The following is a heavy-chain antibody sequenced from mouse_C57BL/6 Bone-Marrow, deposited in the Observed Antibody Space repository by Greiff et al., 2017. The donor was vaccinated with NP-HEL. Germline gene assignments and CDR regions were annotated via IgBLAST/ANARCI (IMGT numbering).Heavy chain of an antibody. J-gene: IGHJ4*01. Sequence: VKLMESGPGLVAPSQSLSITCTVSGFSLTSYAISWVRQPPGKGLEWLGVIWTGGGTNYNSALKSRLSISKDNSKSQVFLKMNSLQTDDTARYYCARKRGREGPYAMDCWGQGTSVTVSS. CDR3: ARKRGREGPYAMDC. CDR2: IWTGGGT. V-gene: IGHV2-9-1*01. D-gene: IGHD3-3*01. CDR1: GFSLTSYA.